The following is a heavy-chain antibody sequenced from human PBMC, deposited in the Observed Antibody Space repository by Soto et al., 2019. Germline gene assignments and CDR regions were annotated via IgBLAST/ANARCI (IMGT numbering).Heavy chain of an antibody. CDR1: GFTFSSYG. Sequence: GGSLRLSCVASGFTFSSYGMHWVRQAPGKGLEWVTLIWYDGSDKYYADSVKGRFTISRDNSKNTLYLQMNGLRAEDTAVYYCARGRGYSYGYLDHWGQGALVTVSS. CDR3: ARGRGYSYGYLDH. J-gene: IGHJ4*02. CDR2: IWYDGSDK. V-gene: IGHV3-33*01. D-gene: IGHD5-18*01.